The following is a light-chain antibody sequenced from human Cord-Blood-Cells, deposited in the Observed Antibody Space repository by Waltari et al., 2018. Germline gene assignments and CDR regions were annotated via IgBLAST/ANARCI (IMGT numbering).Light chain of an antibody. CDR3: QQRYSTRT. CDR1: QSISSY. V-gene: IGKV1-39*01. Sequence: DIQMTQSPSSLSASVGDRVTITCRESQSISSYLNWYQQKPGKAPKLLIYAAYSLLSGVPSSFSGSGSGTVFTLTISILQPEDFGTYYCQQRYSTRTFGQGTKVEIK. J-gene: IGKJ1*01. CDR2: AAY.